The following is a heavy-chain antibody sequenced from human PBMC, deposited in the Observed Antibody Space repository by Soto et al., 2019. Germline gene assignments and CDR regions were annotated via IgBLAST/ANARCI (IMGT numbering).Heavy chain of an antibody. CDR3: ARRYGYCISTSCQSRPPVGYYYGMDV. V-gene: IGHV4-39*01. D-gene: IGHD2-2*03. CDR1: GCAISTTSYY. J-gene: IGHJ6*02. Sequence: SDSLSPTSTTSGCAISTTSYYGSWIPQPPGKGLEWIRCIYYSGSTYYNPSLKSRVTISVDTSKNQFSLKLSSVTAADTAVYYCARRYGYCISTSCQSRPPVGYYYGMDVWGQGTTDT. CDR2: IYYSGST.